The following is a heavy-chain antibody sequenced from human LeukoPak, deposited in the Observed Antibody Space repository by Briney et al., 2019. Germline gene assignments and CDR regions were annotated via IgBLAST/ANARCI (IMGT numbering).Heavy chain of an antibody. D-gene: IGHD2/OR15-2a*01. CDR2: ISSSSYI. CDR3: FCNLGSNWFDP. CDR1: GFTFSSYS. J-gene: IGHJ5*02. Sequence: GGSLRLSCSASGFTFSSYSMNWVRQAPGKGLEWVSSISSSSYIYYADSVKGRFTISRDNAKNSLYLQMNSLRAEDTAVYYCFCNLGSNWFDPWGQGTLVTVSS. V-gene: IGHV3-21*01.